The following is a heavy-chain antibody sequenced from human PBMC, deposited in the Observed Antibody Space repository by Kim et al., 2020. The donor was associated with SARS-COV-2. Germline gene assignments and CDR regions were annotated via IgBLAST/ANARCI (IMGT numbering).Heavy chain of an antibody. V-gene: IGHV4-31*03. Sequence: SETLSLTCTVSGGSITSGSYHWSWIRQHPGKGLEWIGYIYYSGSTYYTPSLKSRVSISLDTSNNQFSLKLTSVTAADTAVYYCARGGNWRGFDYWGQGTLVTVSS. J-gene: IGHJ4*02. D-gene: IGHD1-1*01. CDR1: GGSITSGSYH. CDR2: IYYSGST. CDR3: ARGGNWRGFDY.